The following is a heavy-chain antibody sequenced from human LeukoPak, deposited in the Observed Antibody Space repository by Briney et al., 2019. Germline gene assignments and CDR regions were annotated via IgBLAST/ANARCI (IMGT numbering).Heavy chain of an antibody. V-gene: IGHV3-21*01. D-gene: IGHD3-10*01. CDR1: GFTFSSYS. CDR2: ISSSSSYI. CDR3: ARDRGGGAILYYFDY. J-gene: IGHJ4*02. Sequence: PGGSLRLSCAASGFTFSSYSMNWVHQAPGKGLEWVSSISSSSSYIYYADSVKGRFTISRDNAKNSLYLQMNSLRAEDTAVYYCARDRGGGAILYYFDYWGQGTLVTVSS.